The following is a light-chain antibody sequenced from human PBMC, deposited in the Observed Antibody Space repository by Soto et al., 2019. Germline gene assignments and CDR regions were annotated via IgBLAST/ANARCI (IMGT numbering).Light chain of an antibody. Sequence: DIQMTQSPSTLSGSVADRATITCRASQSLGIWLAWHQQKPGKAPKLLIYDASTLKSGVPSRFSGSGSGTKFTLTISSLQPDDFATYYCKEYNSYSGTFGQGTKV. J-gene: IGKJ1*01. V-gene: IGKV1-5*01. CDR1: QSLGIW. CDR2: DAS. CDR3: KEYNSYSGT.